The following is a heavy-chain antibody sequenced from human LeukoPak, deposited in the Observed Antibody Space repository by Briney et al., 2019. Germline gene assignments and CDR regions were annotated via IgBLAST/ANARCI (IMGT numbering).Heavy chain of an antibody. CDR1: GFTFSAYY. CDR2: LYTGGST. Sequence: GGSLRLSCAASGFTFSAYYMTWVRQVPGKGLEWVSVLYTGGSTYYADSVKGRFTISRDNSKNTLYLQMNSLRAEDTAVYYCARNGITIFAMDVWGQGTSVTVSS. D-gene: IGHD3-9*01. CDR3: ARNGITIFAMDV. V-gene: IGHV3-53*01. J-gene: IGHJ6*02.